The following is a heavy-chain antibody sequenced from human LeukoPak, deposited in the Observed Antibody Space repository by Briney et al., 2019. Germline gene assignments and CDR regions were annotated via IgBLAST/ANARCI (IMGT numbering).Heavy chain of an antibody. V-gene: IGHV4-59*11. J-gene: IGHJ4*02. D-gene: IGHD1-26*01. CDR1: GGSISSHY. CDR2: IYYNGNT. CDR3: ARPHLSGGYTGFDY. Sequence: SETLSLTCSVSGGSISSHYWSWIRQAPGKRLEWIGYIYYNGNTNYNSSLQSRVTISVDTSKNQFSLNLRSVTAAETAVYCCARPHLSGGYTGFDYWGQGTLVTVSS.